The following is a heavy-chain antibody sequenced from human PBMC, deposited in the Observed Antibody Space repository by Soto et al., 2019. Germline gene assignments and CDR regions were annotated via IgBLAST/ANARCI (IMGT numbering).Heavy chain of an antibody. CDR2: ISWDGGST. V-gene: IGHV3-43*01. J-gene: IGHJ6*02. D-gene: IGHD2-2*01. CDR3: AKDITQLPTLYYYYYGMDV. CDR1: GFTFDDYT. Sequence: GGSLRLSCAASGFTFDDYTMHWVRQAPGKGLEWVSLISWDGGSTYYADSVKGRFTISRDNSQNSLYLQMNSLRTEDTALYYCAKDITQLPTLYYYYYGMDVWGQGTTVTVSS.